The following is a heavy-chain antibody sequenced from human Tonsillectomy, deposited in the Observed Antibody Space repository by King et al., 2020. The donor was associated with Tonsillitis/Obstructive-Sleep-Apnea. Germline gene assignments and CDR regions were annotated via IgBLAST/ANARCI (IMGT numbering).Heavy chain of an antibody. CDR1: GFSLSTGGVG. CDR3: ARGSYDSDAFDI. CDR2: IYWDDDK. D-gene: IGHD3-10*01. Sequence: TLKESGPTLVKPTQTLTLTCTFSGFSLSTGGVGVGWIRQPPGKALEWLALIYWDDDKRYRPSLKSSLTITKDTSKNQVVLTMTNMDPVDTATYFCARGSYDSDAFDIWGQGTMVTVSS. V-gene: IGHV2-5*02. J-gene: IGHJ3*02.